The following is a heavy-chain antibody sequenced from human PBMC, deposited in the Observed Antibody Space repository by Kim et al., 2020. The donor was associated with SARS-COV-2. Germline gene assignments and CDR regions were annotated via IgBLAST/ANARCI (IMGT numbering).Heavy chain of an antibody. D-gene: IGHD3-10*01. V-gene: IGHV3-74*01. CDR1: GFTLSRYW. CDR2: IDSDGSST. J-gene: IGHJ5*02. Sequence: GGSLRLSCAASGFTLSRYWMHWVRQAPGKGLMWVSRIDSDGSSTRYGDSVKGRFTISRDSAENTLYLQMNSLRAEDMAVYYCARVDYGSGSYYDQWGQGTLVTVSS. CDR3: ARVDYGSGSYYDQ.